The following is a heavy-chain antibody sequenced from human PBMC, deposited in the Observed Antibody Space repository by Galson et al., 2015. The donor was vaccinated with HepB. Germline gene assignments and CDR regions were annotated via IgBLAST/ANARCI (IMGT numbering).Heavy chain of an antibody. CDR2: ISGSGGST. CDR1: GFTFSSYA. V-gene: IGHV3-23*01. D-gene: IGHD2-2*01. J-gene: IGHJ4*02. Sequence: SLRLSCAASGFTFSSYAMSWVRQAPGKGLEWVSAISGSGGSTYYADSVKGRFTISRDNSKNTLYLQMNSLRAEDTAVYYCAKKVWGSTSCFDYWGQGTLVTVSS. CDR3: AKKVWGSTSCFDY.